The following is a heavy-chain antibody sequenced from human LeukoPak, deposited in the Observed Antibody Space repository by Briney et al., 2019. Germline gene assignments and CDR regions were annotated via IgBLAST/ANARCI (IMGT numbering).Heavy chain of an antibody. V-gene: IGHV5-51*01. J-gene: IGHJ4*02. D-gene: IGHD5-24*01. CDR3: ARLGDAYSPVY. CDR1: GYSFTNYW. CDR2: IYPSDSDI. Sequence: GESLKISCKGSGYSFTNYWIGWVRQMSGKGLEWMGIIYPSDSDIRYSPSFQGQVTISAAKSINTAYLQWSSLKASDTATYYCARLGDAYSPVYWGQGTLVTVSS.